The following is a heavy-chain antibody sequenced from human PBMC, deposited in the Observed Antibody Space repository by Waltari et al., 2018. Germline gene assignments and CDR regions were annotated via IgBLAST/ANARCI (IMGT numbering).Heavy chain of an antibody. CDR2: ISYDGSNK. J-gene: IGHJ4*02. CDR3: ARATGEQQLVPPKTPFDY. D-gene: IGHD6-13*01. CDR1: GFTFSSYA. V-gene: IGHV3-30-3*01. Sequence: QVQLVESGGGVVQPGRSLRLSCAASGFTFSSYAMHWVRQAPGKGLEWVAVISYDGSNKYYADSVKDRFTISRDNSKNTLYLQMNSLRAEDTAVYYCARATGEQQLVPPKTPFDYWGQGTLVTVSS.